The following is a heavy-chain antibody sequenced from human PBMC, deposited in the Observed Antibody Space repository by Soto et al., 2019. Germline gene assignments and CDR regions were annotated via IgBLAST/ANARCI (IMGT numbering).Heavy chain of an antibody. Sequence: EAQLLESGGGLVQPGGSLRLSCAASGFTFSTYAMNWVRQAPGKGLEWVSGISGSGDSTYYADSVKGRFTVSRDNSKNTLYLQMNSLRAEDTAVFYCAEERSSGWSFDSWGQGTLVTVSS. CDR3: AEERSSGWSFDS. V-gene: IGHV3-23*01. CDR2: ISGSGDST. D-gene: IGHD6-19*01. CDR1: GFTFSTYA. J-gene: IGHJ4*02.